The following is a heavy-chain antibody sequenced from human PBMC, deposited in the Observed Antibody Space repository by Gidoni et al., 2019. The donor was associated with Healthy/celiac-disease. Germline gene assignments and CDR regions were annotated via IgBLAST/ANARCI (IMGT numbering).Heavy chain of an antibody. CDR1: GYTFTSYG. D-gene: IGHD3-3*01. V-gene: IGHV1-18*01. Sequence: QFQLVQSAAELKKPGASVKVSCKSSGYTFTSYGISWVRQAPGQVIEWMVWISAYNGNTNYAQKLQGRVTMTTDTSTSTAYMELRSLRSDDTAVYYWASGRFLGRIRALDYWGQGTLVTVSS. J-gene: IGHJ4*02. CDR2: ISAYNGNT. CDR3: ASGRFLGRIRALDY.